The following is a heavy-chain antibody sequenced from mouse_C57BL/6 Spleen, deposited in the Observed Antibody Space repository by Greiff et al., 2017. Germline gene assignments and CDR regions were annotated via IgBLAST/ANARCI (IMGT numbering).Heavy chain of an antibody. CDR1: GYTFTSYW. Sequence: QVQLQQSGAELVKPGASVQLSCKASGYTFTSYWMHWVKQRPGRGLEWLGRIDPNSGGTKYNEKFKSKATLTVDKPSSTAYMQLSSLTSEDSAVYYCARSITTVAPDYWGQGTTLTVSS. J-gene: IGHJ2*01. CDR3: ARSITTVAPDY. D-gene: IGHD1-1*01. V-gene: IGHV1-72*01. CDR2: IDPNSGGT.